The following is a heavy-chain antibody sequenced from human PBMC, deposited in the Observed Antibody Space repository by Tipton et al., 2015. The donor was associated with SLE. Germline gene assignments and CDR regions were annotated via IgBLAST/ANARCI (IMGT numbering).Heavy chain of an antibody. CDR3: AREVRGVIIEYFDY. Sequence: TLSLTCTVSCGSIGNNYWNWIRQSTGKGLEWIGRFYTDGSTRHKPSLESRLSPSFESRVTMSVDPSKNQFSLKLTSVTAADTAVYYCAREVRGVIIEYFDYWGQGALVTVSS. CDR2: FYTDGST. V-gene: IGHV4-4*07. CDR1: CGSIGNNY. J-gene: IGHJ4*02. D-gene: IGHD3-10*01.